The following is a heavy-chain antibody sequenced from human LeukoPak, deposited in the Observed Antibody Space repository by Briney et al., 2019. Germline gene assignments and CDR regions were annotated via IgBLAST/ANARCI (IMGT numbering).Heavy chain of an antibody. Sequence: TGGSLRLSCAASGFTFSSYWMHWVRQAPGKGLVWVSRINSDGSSTSYADSVKGRFTISRDNAKNTLHLQMNSLRAEDTAVYYCARVSGSYKDDAFDIWGQGTMVTVSS. CDR1: GFTFSSYW. CDR2: INSDGSST. V-gene: IGHV3-74*01. J-gene: IGHJ3*02. D-gene: IGHD1-26*01. CDR3: ARVSGSYKDDAFDI.